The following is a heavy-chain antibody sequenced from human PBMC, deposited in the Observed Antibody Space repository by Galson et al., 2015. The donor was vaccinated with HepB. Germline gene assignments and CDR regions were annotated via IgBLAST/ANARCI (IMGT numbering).Heavy chain of an antibody. D-gene: IGHD3-22*01. Sequence: SVKVSCKASGDTFSSYDISWVRQAPRQGLEWIGGIIPIFGTTDYAQMFRGRVTITADESTGTSYMELSSLRSEDTAIYYCAHFYDSGGYYPSFGYWGQGTLVTVSS. J-gene: IGHJ4*02. CDR3: AHFYDSGGYYPSFGY. V-gene: IGHV1-69*13. CDR2: IIPIFGTT. CDR1: GDTFSSYD.